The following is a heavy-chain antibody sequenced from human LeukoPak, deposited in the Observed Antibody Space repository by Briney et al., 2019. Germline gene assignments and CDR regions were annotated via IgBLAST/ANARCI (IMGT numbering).Heavy chain of an antibody. J-gene: IGHJ1*01. Sequence: ASVKVSCKASGYTFTGYYMHWARQAPGQGLEWMGWINPNSGGTNYAQKFQGRVTMTRDTSISTAYMELSRLRSDDTAVYYCARYDILTGSFQHWGQGTLVTVSS. CDR1: GYTFTGYY. D-gene: IGHD3-9*01. CDR2: INPNSGGT. CDR3: ARYDILTGSFQH. V-gene: IGHV1-2*02.